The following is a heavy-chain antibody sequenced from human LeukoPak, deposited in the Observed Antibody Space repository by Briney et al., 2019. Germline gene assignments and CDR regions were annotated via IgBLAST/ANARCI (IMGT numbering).Heavy chain of an antibody. D-gene: IGHD2-21*02. V-gene: IGHV4-4*07. CDR1: GGSMSGYY. CDR3: ARNLGGDDYCFYGMDV. J-gene: IGHJ6*02. CDR2: IHTTGGT. Sequence: SETLSLTCAVSGGSMSGYYWNWIRQPAGKGLEWIGRIHTTGGTNSKPSLKSRLIMSVDTSTNQFSLRMRFVTAADTAVYYCARNLGGDDYCFYGMDVWGQGTTVTVSS.